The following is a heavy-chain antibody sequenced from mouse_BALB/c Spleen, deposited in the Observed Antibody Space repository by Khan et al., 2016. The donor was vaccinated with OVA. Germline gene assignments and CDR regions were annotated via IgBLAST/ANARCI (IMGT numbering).Heavy chain of an antibody. CDR1: GFNIKDTY. Sequence: EVQLQESGAELVKPGASVKLSCTAPGFNIKDTYMHWVKQRPEQGLEWIGRIDPANGNTKYDPKFQGKATITADTSSNTAYLQLSSLTSEDTAVQSCASEPFYGHFDYWGQGTTLTVSS. J-gene: IGHJ2*01. V-gene: IGHV14-3*02. CDR2: IDPANGNT. CDR3: ASEPFYGHFDY. D-gene: IGHD1-2*01.